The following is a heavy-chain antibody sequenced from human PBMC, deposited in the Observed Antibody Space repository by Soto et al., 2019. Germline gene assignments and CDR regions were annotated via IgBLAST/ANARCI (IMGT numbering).Heavy chain of an antibody. Sequence: QVQLVQSGAEVKKPGSSVKVSCRASGGTFSSYAVSWVRQAPGQGLEWMGVTIPLLNTPKYVQKFQGRVTITADASARTAYMELSSLRSEDTAVYYCAMESSSPNYYYYGMDVWGQGTTVTVSS. J-gene: IGHJ6*02. CDR3: AMESSSPNYYYYGMDV. V-gene: IGHV1-69*01. CDR2: TIPLLNTP. D-gene: IGHD6-6*01. CDR1: GGTFSSYA.